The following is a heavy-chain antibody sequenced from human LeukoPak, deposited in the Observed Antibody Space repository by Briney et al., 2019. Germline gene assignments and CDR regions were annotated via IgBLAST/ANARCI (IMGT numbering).Heavy chain of an antibody. CDR2: IIPLLDIT. V-gene: IGHV1-69*04. J-gene: IGHJ4*02. CDR1: GGTFNSYA. CDR3: ARLRNYYGSGEEYFDF. D-gene: IGHD3-10*01. Sequence: GASVKVFGKASGGTFNSYAFSLVRQAPGQGLEWMGRIIPLLDITNYAQKFQGRVTISADKSTRTVYMELTSLTSDDTAVYYCARLRNYYGSGEEYFDFWGQGTLVTVSS.